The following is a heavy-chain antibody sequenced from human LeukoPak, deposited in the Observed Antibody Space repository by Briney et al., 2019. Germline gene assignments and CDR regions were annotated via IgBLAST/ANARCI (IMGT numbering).Heavy chain of an antibody. V-gene: IGHV4-38-2*02. CDR3: ANRASVLYSSGWHDAFDI. CDR2: IYHSGST. D-gene: IGHD6-19*01. Sequence: SETLSLTCTVSGYSISSGYYWGWIRQPPGKGLEWIGSIYHSGSTYYNPSLKSRVTISVDTSKNQFSLKLSSVTAADTAVYYCANRASVLYSSGWHDAFDIWGQGTMVTVSS. J-gene: IGHJ3*02. CDR1: GYSISSGYY.